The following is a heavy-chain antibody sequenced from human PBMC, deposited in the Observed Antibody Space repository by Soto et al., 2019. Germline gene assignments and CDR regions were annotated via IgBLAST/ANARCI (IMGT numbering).Heavy chain of an antibody. CDR3: ARGCLGLRCHRELFDY. CDR2: ISYDGSNK. CDR1: GFTFSSYA. V-gene: IGHV3-30-3*01. D-gene: IGHD4-17*01. J-gene: IGHJ4*02. Sequence: QVQLVESGGGVVQPGRSLRLSCAASGFTFSSYAMHWVRQAPGKGLEWVAVISYDGSNKYYADSVKGRFTISRDNSKNTLYLQMNSLRAEDTAVYYCARGCLGLRCHRELFDYWGQGTLVTVSS.